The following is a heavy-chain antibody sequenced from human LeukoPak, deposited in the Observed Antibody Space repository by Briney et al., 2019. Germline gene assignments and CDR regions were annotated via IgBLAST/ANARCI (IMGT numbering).Heavy chain of an antibody. CDR3: ARGAEGIAAADSNFDY. V-gene: IGHV3-21*01. D-gene: IGHD6-13*01. Sequence: PGGSLRLSCAASGFTFSSYSMNWVRQAPGKGLEWVSSISSSSYIYYADSVKGRFTISRDNAKNSLYLQMNSLRAEDTAVYYCARGAEGIAAADSNFDYWGQGTLVTVSS. J-gene: IGHJ4*02. CDR2: ISSSSYI. CDR1: GFTFSSYS.